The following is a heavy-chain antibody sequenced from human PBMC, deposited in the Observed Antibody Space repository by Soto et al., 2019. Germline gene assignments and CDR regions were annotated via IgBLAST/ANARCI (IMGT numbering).Heavy chain of an antibody. CDR3: ARDRGDYGYFDY. Sequence: GASVKVSCKASGYTFTIKYMHWVRQAPGQGLEWMGIINPSGGSTSYAQKFQGRVTMTRDTSTSTVYMELSSLRSEDTAVYYCARDRGDYGYFDYWGQGTLVTVSS. CDR1: GYTFTIKY. J-gene: IGHJ4*02. D-gene: IGHD4-17*01. V-gene: IGHV1-46*01. CDR2: INPSGGST.